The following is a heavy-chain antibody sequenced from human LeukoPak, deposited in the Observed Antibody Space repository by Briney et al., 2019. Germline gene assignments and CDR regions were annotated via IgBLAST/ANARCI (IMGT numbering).Heavy chain of an antibody. Sequence: GESLKISCQGSGYSFTSYWIGWVRQMPGQGLEWMGIIYPGDSDTRYSPSFQGQVAISADKSISTAYLQWSSLKASDTAMYYCARSELVAGGYFDYWGQGTLVTVSS. D-gene: IGHD2-8*02. V-gene: IGHV5-51*01. CDR3: ARSELVAGGYFDY. CDR1: GYSFTSYW. CDR2: IYPGDSDT. J-gene: IGHJ4*02.